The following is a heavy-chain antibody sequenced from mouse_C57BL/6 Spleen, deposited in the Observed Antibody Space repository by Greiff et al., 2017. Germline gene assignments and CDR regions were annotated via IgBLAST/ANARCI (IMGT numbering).Heavy chain of an antibody. CDR3: TIYYYGSSPWFAY. V-gene: IGHV1-5*01. CDR2: IYPGNSDT. J-gene: IGHJ3*01. D-gene: IGHD1-1*01. Sequence: VQLQQSGTVLARPGASVKMSCKTSGYTFTSYWMHWVKQRPGQGLEWIGAIYPGNSDTSYNQKFKGKAKLTAVTSASTAYMELSSLTNEDSAVYYCTIYYYGSSPWFAYWGQGTLVTVSA. CDR1: GYTFTSYW.